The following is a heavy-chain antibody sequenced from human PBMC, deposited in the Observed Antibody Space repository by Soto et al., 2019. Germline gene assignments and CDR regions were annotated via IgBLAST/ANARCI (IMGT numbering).Heavy chain of an antibody. CDR2: ISAYNGNT. CDR1: GYTFTSYG. V-gene: IGHV1-18*01. D-gene: IGHD2-15*01. Sequence: ASVKVSCKXSGYTFTSYGISWVRQAPGQGLEWMGWISAYNGNTNYAQKLQGRVTMTTDTSTSTAYMELRSLRSDDTAVYYCARMRTYCSGGSCYFKLYYGMDVWGQGTTVTVSS. CDR3: ARMRTYCSGGSCYFKLYYGMDV. J-gene: IGHJ6*02.